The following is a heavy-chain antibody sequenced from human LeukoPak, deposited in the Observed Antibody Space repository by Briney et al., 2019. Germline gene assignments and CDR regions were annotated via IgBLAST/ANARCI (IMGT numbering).Heavy chain of an antibody. J-gene: IGHJ6*04. CDR1: GGSISSYY. CDR2: IYYSGST. D-gene: IGHD3-16*02. CDR3: ARDLKVITFGGVIVNYGMDV. V-gene: IGHV4-59*12. Sequence: SETLSLTCTVSGGSISSYYWSWIRQPPGKGLEWIGYIYYSGSTNYNPSLKSRVTISVDTSKNQFSLKLSSVTAADTAVYYCARDLKVITFGGVIVNYGMDVWGKGTTVTVSS.